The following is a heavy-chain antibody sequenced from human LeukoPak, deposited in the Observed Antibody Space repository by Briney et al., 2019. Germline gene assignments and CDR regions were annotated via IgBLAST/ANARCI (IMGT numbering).Heavy chain of an antibody. Sequence: GGSLRLSCTASGFTFGDYAMSWFRQASGKGLEWVGFIRSKAYGGTTEYAASVKGRFTISRDDSKSIAYLQMNSLKTEDTAVYYCTRDRYYGSYWGQGTLVTVSS. CDR2: IRSKAYGGTT. V-gene: IGHV3-49*03. D-gene: IGHD3-10*01. J-gene: IGHJ4*02. CDR3: TRDRYYGSY. CDR1: GFTFGDYA.